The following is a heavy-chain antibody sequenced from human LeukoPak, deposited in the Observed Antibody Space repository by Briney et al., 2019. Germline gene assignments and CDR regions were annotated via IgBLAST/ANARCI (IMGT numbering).Heavy chain of an antibody. V-gene: IGHV1-2*02. CDR3: ARWRYYYDSSGYYSG. Sequence: ASVKVSCKASGYTFTGYCIHWVRQAPGQGLEWMGWINPNSGGTNYAQKFQGRVTMTRDTSISTAYMELSRLRSDDTAVYYCARWRYYYDSSGYYSGWGQGTLVTVSS. J-gene: IGHJ4*02. CDR2: INPNSGGT. CDR1: GYTFTGYC. D-gene: IGHD3-22*01.